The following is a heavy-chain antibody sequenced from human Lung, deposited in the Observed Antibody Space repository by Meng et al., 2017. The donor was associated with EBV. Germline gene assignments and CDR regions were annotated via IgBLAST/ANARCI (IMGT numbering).Heavy chain of an antibody. CDR3: ARAGYDSSGYYPQPFDY. CDR2: INAGNGNT. Sequence: QVQLLEVGAEVKKPGASVKDSCKASGYTLTSYAMHWLRQAPGQRLEWMGWINAGNGNTKYSQRFQGRVTSTRDTSASTAYMELSSLRSEDTTVYYCARAGYDSSGYYPQPFDYWGQGTLVTVSS. J-gene: IGHJ4*02. V-gene: IGHV1-3*01. D-gene: IGHD3-22*01. CDR1: GYTLTSYA.